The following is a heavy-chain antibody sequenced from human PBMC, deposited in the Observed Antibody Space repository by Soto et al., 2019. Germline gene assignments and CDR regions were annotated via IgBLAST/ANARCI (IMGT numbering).Heavy chain of an antibody. CDR3: ARERVRGWNDPDYFDY. J-gene: IGHJ4*02. CDR1: GFTFSSYS. CDR2: ISSSSSYI. Sequence: EVQLVESGGGLVKPGGSLRLSCAASGFTFSSYSMNWVRQAPGKGLEWVSSISSSSSYIYYADSVKGRFTISRDNAKNSLYLQMNSLRAEDTAVYYCARERVRGWNDPDYFDYWGQGTLVTVSS. V-gene: IGHV3-21*01. D-gene: IGHD1-1*01.